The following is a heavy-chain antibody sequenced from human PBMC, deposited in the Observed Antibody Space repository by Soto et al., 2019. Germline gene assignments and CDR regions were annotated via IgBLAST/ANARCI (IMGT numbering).Heavy chain of an antibody. J-gene: IGHJ4*02. V-gene: IGHV1-69*06. Sequence: QVQLVQSGTVVQRRGSSVKVSCQASGGTFSSHGMAWVRQAPGQGLEWMGGIIPTFGTPTYAPKFQGRVTITADKPTNTAYMELSSLRPEDTVVYYCASERSAQHFDFWGQGTLITVSS. D-gene: IGHD1-26*01. CDR2: IIPTFGTP. CDR3: ASERSAQHFDF. CDR1: GGTFSSHG.